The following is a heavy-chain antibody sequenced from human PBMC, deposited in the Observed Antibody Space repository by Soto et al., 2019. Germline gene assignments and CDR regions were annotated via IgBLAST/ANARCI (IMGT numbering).Heavy chain of an antibody. CDR3: ARHPVAFGNSYYFDY. Sequence: QVQLQESGPGLVKPSGTLSLTCAVSGGSISSSNWWSWVRQPPGKGLEWIGEINHSGSTNYNPSLKSRVTISVDTSKNQFSLKLSSVTAADTAVYYCARHPVAFGNSYYFDYWGQGTLVTVSS. CDR2: INHSGST. V-gene: IGHV4-4*02. CDR1: GGSISSSNW. D-gene: IGHD4-4*01. J-gene: IGHJ4*02.